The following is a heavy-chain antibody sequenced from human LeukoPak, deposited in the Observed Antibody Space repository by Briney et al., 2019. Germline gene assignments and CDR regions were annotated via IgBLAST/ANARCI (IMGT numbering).Heavy chain of an antibody. Sequence: SVKVSCKASGGTFSSYAISWVRQAPGQGFEWMGGIIPIFGTANYAQKFQGRVTITADESTSTAYMELSSLRSEDTAVYYCAGVIAAAAYYYYYGMDVWGQGTTVTVSS. J-gene: IGHJ6*02. D-gene: IGHD6-13*01. CDR3: AGVIAAAAYYYYYGMDV. CDR1: GGTFSSYA. V-gene: IGHV1-69*13. CDR2: IIPIFGTA.